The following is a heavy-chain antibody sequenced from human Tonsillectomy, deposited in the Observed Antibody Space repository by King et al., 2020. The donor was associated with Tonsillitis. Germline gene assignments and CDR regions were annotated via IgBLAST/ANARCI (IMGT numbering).Heavy chain of an antibody. J-gene: IGHJ4*02. Sequence: VQLVESGGGLVQPGRSLRLSCAASGFTFDDYAMHWVRQAPGKGLEWVSGISWNSGSIGYADSVKGRFTISRDNAKNSLYLQMNSLRAEDTALYYCAKDVRDSSWYSHFVHWGQGPLVTVPS. D-gene: IGHD6-13*01. CDR3: AKDVRDSSWYSHFVH. CDR2: ISWNSGSI. CDR1: GFTFDDYA. V-gene: IGHV3-9*01.